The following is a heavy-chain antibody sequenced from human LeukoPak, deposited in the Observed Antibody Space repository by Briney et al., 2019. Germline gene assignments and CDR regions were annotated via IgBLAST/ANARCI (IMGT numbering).Heavy chain of an antibody. Sequence: SETLSLTCTVSGGSISSYYWNWIRQPPGKGLEWIGYIYYTGSTNYNPSLKSRVTISVDTSRNQFSLKLTSVTTADTAVYYCAKLAPYVANWFDPWGQGTLVTVSS. CDR1: GGSISSYY. J-gene: IGHJ5*02. CDR2: IYYTGST. V-gene: IGHV4-59*03. CDR3: AKLAPYVANWFDP. D-gene: IGHD3-10*02.